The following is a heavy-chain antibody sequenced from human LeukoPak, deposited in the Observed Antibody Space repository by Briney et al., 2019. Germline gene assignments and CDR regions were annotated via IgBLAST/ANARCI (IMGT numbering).Heavy chain of an antibody. CDR3: ARDYGDYDAFDI. CDR1: GFTFSSYG. V-gene: IGHV3-33*01. D-gene: IGHD4-17*01. Sequence: GGSLRLSCAASGFTFSSYGMHWVRQAPGKGLEWVAVIWYDGSNKYYADSVKGRFTISRDNSKNTLCLQMNSLRAEDTAVYYCARDYGDYDAFDIWGQGTMVTVSS. CDR2: IWYDGSNK. J-gene: IGHJ3*02.